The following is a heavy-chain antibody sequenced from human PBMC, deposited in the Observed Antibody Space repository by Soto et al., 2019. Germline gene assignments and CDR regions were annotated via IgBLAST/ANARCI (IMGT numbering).Heavy chain of an antibody. CDR2: INSDGSST. V-gene: IGHV3-74*01. Sequence: GGSLRLSCAASGFTFSSYWMHWFRQGPGKGLVWVSRINSDGSSTSYADSVKGRFTISRDNAKNTLYLQMNSLRAEDTAVYYCARLQQLATAYYYMEVWGKGTTVTVSS. D-gene: IGHD6-13*01. CDR1: GFTFSSYW. CDR3: ARLQQLATAYYYMEV. J-gene: IGHJ6*03.